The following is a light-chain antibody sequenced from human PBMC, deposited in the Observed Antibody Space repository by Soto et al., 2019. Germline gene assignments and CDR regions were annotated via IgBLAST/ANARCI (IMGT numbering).Light chain of an antibody. Sequence: QSVLTQPPSASGSPGQSVTISCTGTKXDIGVYDFVSWYQNHPGKAPRLIIYEVVQRPSGVPDRFSGSKSGNTASLTVSGLQAADEADYFCKSYAGSNTYVFGSGTKLTVL. CDR1: KXDIGVYDF. CDR2: EVV. V-gene: IGLV2-8*01. J-gene: IGLJ1*01. CDR3: KSYAGSNTYV.